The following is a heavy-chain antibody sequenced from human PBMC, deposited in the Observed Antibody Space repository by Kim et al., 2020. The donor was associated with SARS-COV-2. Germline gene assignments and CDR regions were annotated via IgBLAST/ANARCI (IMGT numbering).Heavy chain of an antibody. J-gene: IGHJ4*02. CDR3: ARTRSTMIVVVTHFDY. Sequence: SLKSRVTLSVDTSKNQFSLKLSSVTAADTAVDYCARTRSTMIVVVTHFDYWGQGTLVTVSS. V-gene: IGHV4-31*02. D-gene: IGHD3-22*01.